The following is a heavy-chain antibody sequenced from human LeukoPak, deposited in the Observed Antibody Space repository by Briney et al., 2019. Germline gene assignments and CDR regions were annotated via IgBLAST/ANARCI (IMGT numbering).Heavy chain of an antibody. D-gene: IGHD1-26*01. Sequence: ASVKVSCKASGYTFTSYYMHWVRQAPGQGLGWMGIINPSGGSTSYAQKFQGRVTMTRDMSTSTVYMELSSLRSEDTAVYYCARRGWELPKDYYYYYMDVWGKGTTVTVSS. CDR1: GYTFTSYY. CDR3: ARRGWELPKDYYYYYMDV. J-gene: IGHJ6*03. V-gene: IGHV1-46*01. CDR2: INPSGGST.